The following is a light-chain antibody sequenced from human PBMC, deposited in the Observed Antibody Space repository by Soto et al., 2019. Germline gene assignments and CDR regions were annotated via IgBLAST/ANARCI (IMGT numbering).Light chain of an antibody. J-gene: IGKJ1*01. CDR3: QQYNSYPWT. V-gene: IGKV1-5*03. CDR1: QSISSW. CDR2: KAS. Sequence: IHLTHEPSYLYAYYGAGITITXXASQSISSWLAWYQQKPGKAPKLLIYKASSLESGVPSRFSGSGSGTEFTLTISSLQPDDFATYYCQQYNSYPWTFGQRAK.